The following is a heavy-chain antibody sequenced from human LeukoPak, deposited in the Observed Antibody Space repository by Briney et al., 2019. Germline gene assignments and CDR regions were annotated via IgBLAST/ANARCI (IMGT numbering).Heavy chain of an antibody. D-gene: IGHD6-13*01. J-gene: IGHJ4*02. CDR2: IYYSGST. Sequence: SETLSLTCTVSGGSISSSSYYWGWIRQPPGKGLEWIGSIYYSGSTYYNPSLKSRVTISVDTSKNQFSLKLSSVTAADTAVYYCARAVGLYSSSRWKDWGQGTLVTASS. CDR3: ARAVGLYSSSRWKD. V-gene: IGHV4-39*07. CDR1: GGSISSSSYY.